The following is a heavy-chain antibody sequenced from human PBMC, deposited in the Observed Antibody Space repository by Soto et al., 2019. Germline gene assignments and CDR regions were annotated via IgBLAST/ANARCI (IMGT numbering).Heavy chain of an antibody. V-gene: IGHV3-30-3*01. CDR2: ISYDGSDK. D-gene: IGHD3-22*01. J-gene: IGHJ4*02. CDR1: GFTLSSYA. CDR3: ARNYYKYYDSSGYYRSPAY. Sequence: GGSLRLSCAASGFTLSSYAMHWVRQAPGKGLEWVALISYDGSDKDYADSVKGRFTISRDNSRNTLFLQMNSLRAEDTAVYYCARNYYKYYDSSGYYRSPAYWGQGTLVTVSS.